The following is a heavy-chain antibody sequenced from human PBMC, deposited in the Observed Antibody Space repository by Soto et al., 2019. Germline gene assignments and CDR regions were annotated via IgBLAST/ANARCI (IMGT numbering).Heavy chain of an antibody. CDR3: AKDSITMVRGVMGAFDI. Sequence: EVQLLESGGGLVQPGGSLRLSCAASGFTFSSYAMSGVRQAPGKGLEWVSAISGSGGSTYYADSVKGRFTISRDNSKNTLYLQMNSLRAEDTAVYYCAKDSITMVRGVMGAFDIWGQGTMVTVSS. D-gene: IGHD3-10*01. J-gene: IGHJ3*02. CDR2: ISGSGGST. V-gene: IGHV3-23*01. CDR1: GFTFSSYA.